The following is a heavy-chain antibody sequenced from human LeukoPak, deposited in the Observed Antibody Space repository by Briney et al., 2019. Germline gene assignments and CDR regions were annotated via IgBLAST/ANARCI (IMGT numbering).Heavy chain of an antibody. Sequence: PGGSLRLSCAAAGFTFSSYWMSWFRQAPGKGLEWIGYVYYTGSTEYNPSLKSRVTISLDTSKNQFSLKVISVTAADTAVYCARVAKHFRGGLSFYYMDVWGKGTTVTISS. CDR3: ARVAKHFRGGLSFYYMDV. CDR2: VYYTGST. V-gene: IGHV4-59*01. CDR1: GFTFSSYW. D-gene: IGHD3-10*01. J-gene: IGHJ6*03.